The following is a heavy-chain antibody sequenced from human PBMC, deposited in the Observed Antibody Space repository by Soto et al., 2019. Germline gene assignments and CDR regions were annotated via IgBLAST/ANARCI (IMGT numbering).Heavy chain of an antibody. D-gene: IGHD2-8*01. Sequence: ASVKVSCKASGGTFSSYTISWVRQAPGQGLEWMGRIIPILGIANYAQKFQGRVTITADKSTSTAYMELSSLRSEDTAVYYCASTQNSIVLMVYAIRRHAFDIWGQGTMVTVSS. CDR1: GGTFSSYT. CDR2: IIPILGIA. J-gene: IGHJ3*02. V-gene: IGHV1-69*02. CDR3: ASTQNSIVLMVYAIRRHAFDI.